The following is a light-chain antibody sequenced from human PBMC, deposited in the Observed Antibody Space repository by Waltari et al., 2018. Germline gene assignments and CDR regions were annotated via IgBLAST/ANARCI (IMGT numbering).Light chain of an antibody. CDR2: KDK. CDR1: ALPKQS. V-gene: IGLV3-25*03. Sequence: SYDLTQPPSVSVSPGQTARITCPGAALPKQSGYWYQQKSGQAPVLMIFKDKERPSGIPERFSGSSSGTTVTLTISGVQAEDEADYYCQSVDSSATYVIFGGGTKLTVL. J-gene: IGLJ2*01. CDR3: QSVDSSATYVI.